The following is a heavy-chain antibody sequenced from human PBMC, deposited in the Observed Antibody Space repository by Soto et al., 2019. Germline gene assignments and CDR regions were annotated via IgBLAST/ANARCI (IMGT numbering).Heavy chain of an antibody. Sequence: GASVKVSCKASGYTFTSSGISWVRQAPGQGLERKGWISAYNGNTNYAQKIQGRVTMTTDTSTSTAYMELRSLRSDDTAVYYCARVWTYGSGSYYNDGTPYYYGTDVWGQGTTVTVSS. J-gene: IGHJ6*02. V-gene: IGHV1-18*01. CDR1: GYTFTSSG. CDR2: ISAYNGNT. CDR3: ARVWTYGSGSYYNDGTPYYYGTDV. D-gene: IGHD3-10*01.